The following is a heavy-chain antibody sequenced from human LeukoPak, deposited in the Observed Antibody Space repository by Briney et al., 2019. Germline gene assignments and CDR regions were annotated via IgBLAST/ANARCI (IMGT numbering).Heavy chain of an antibody. CDR3: ARLGPLVRSGRAVSWFDP. CDR1: GYSFTRYW. J-gene: IGHJ5*02. D-gene: IGHD3-3*01. CDR2: IYPGDSDT. Sequence: GESLKISCKGSGYSFTRYWIGWVRQMPGKGLEWMGIIYPGDSDTRYSPSFQGQVTISADKSISTAYLQWSSLKASDTAMYYCARLGPLVRSGRAVSWFDPWGQGTLVTVSS. V-gene: IGHV5-51*01.